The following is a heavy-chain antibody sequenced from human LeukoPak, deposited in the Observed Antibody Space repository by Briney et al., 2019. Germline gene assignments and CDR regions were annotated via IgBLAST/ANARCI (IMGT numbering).Heavy chain of an antibody. J-gene: IGHJ4*02. CDR3: ASYIYGSGSPYYFDY. CDR1: GGSISSSSYY. Sequence: SETLSLTCTVSGGSISSSSYYWGWIRQPPGKGLEWNGSIYYSGSTYYNPSLKSRVTITVDTSKNQFSLKLSSVTGADTAVYYCASYIYGSGSPYYFDYWGQGTLVTVSS. CDR2: IYYSGST. V-gene: IGHV4-39*07. D-gene: IGHD3-10*01.